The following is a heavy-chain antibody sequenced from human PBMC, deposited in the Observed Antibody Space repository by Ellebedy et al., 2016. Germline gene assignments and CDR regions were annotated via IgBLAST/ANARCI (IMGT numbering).Heavy chain of an antibody. CDR3: ARQKGYFGDRNYFDY. CDR2: SDSSGSA. Sequence: SETLSLTXTVSGGSLSSADHYWSWIRQHPGKGLEWIGNSDSSGSAYYTPSLKSRVTISVDTSKNQVSLKLTSVTAADTALYFCARQKGYFGDRNYFDYWGQGTVVTVSS. CDR1: GGSLSSADHY. D-gene: IGHD3-9*01. J-gene: IGHJ4*02. V-gene: IGHV4-31*03.